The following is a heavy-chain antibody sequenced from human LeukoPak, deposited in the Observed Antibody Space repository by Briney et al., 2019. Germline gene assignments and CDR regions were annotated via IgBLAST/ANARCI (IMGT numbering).Heavy chain of an antibody. CDR3: AKISQSQAFDI. CDR2: ISSSSSYI. Sequence: GGSLRLSCAASGFTFSSYSMNWVRQAPGKGLEWVSSISSSSSYIYYADSVKGRFTISRDNAKNSLYLQMNSLRAEDTAVYYCAKISQSQAFDIWGQGTMVTVSS. V-gene: IGHV3-21*01. J-gene: IGHJ3*02. CDR1: GFTFSSYS.